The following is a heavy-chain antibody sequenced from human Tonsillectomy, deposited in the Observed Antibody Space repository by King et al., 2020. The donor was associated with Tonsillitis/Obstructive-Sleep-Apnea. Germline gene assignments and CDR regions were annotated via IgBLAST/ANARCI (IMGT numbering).Heavy chain of an antibody. D-gene: IGHD1-26*01. Sequence: VQRVESGAEVKKPGSSVKVSCKSSGGTFSSYAIIWVRQAPGQGLEWMGGIIPIFGTANYAQKFQGRVTITADESTSTAYMELSSLRSEDTAVYYCARDEWELLDDAFDIWGQGTMVTVSS. V-gene: IGHV1-69*01. CDR2: IIPIFGTA. J-gene: IGHJ3*02. CDR3: ARDEWELLDDAFDI. CDR1: GGTFSSYA.